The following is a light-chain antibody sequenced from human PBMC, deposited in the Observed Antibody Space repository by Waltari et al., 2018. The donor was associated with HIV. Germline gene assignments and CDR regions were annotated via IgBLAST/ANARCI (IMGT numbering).Light chain of an antibody. Sequence: EVVLTQSPATLSLSPGERATLSCTASQSVGRYLAWYQQQPGQSPRLLIDETSNRAAGIPARFSGGGSATDFTLTISSVEPEDSAVYYCQQRSTWPPVTFGGGTRVEIK. CDR2: ETS. V-gene: IGKV3-11*01. CDR1: QSVGRY. CDR3: QQRSTWPPVT. J-gene: IGKJ4*01.